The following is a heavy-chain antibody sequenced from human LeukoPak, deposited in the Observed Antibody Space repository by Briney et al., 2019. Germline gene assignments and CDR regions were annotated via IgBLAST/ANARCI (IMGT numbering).Heavy chain of an antibody. J-gene: IGHJ4*02. CDR3: ARGGYSGYDYTPGFDY. D-gene: IGHD5-12*01. CDR1: VGSISSGTHY. CDR2: VFTSGSP. V-gene: IGHV4-61*02. Sequence: SETLSLTCNVSVGSISSGTHYWTWIRQPVGKGLEWLGRVFTSGSPTYNSSLKSRLTISMDKSKNQFSLKLSSVTAADTAVYYCARGGYSGYDYTPGFDYWGQGTLVTVSS.